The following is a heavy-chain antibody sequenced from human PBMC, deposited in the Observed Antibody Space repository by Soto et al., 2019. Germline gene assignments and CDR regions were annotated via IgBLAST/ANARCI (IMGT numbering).Heavy chain of an antibody. J-gene: IGHJ6*02. V-gene: IGHV4-30-4*01. CDR1: GGSISSGDYY. CDR3: ARGLGGDSSAYFSFYYYYGMDV. Sequence: SETLSLTCTVSGGSISSGDYYWSWIRQPPGKGLEWIGYIYYSGSTYYNPSLKSRVTISVDTSKNQFSLKLSSVTAADTAVYYCARGLGGDSSAYFSFYYYYGMDVWGQGTTVTVSS. CDR2: IYYSGST. D-gene: IGHD3-22*01.